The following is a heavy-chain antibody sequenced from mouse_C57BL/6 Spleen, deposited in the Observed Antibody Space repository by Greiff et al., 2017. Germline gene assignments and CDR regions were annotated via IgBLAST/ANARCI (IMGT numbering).Heavy chain of an antibody. J-gene: IGHJ2*01. V-gene: IGHV1-55*01. CDR3: ARTHYYGSSYGFDY. Sequence: QVQLKQPGAELVKPGASVKMSCKASGYTFTSYWITWVKQRPGPGLEWIGDIYPGSGSTNYNEKFKSKATLTVDTSSSTAYMQLSSLTSEDSAVYYCARTHYYGSSYGFDYWGQGTTLTVSS. CDR1: GYTFTSYW. CDR2: IYPGSGST. D-gene: IGHD1-1*01.